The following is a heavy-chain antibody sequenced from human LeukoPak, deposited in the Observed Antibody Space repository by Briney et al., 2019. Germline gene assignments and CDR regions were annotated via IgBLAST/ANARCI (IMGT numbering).Heavy chain of an antibody. CDR1: GFTFSSYE. CDR3: AKGAGLITMIVVVKLRTDAFDI. V-gene: IGHV3-48*03. Sequence: GGSLRLSCAASGFTFSSYEMNWVRQAPGKGLEWVSYISSSGGTVYYADSVKGRFTISRDNAKNSLYLQMNSLRAEDTAVYYCAKGAGLITMIVVVKLRTDAFDIWGQGTMVTVSS. CDR2: ISSSGGTV. D-gene: IGHD3-22*01. J-gene: IGHJ3*02.